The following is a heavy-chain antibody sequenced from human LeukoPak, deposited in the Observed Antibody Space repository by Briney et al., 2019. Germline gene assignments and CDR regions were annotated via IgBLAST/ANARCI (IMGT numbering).Heavy chain of an antibody. D-gene: IGHD2-2*01. Sequence: SVKVSCKASGGTFSSYAISWVRQAPGQGLEWMGGIIPIFGTANYAQKFKGRVTITTDESTSNAYMELSSLSSEDTAVYYCARDNVPATTNWFDPWGQGTLVTVSS. CDR2: IIPIFGTA. CDR1: GGTFSSYA. J-gene: IGHJ5*02. V-gene: IGHV1-69*05. CDR3: ARDNVPATTNWFDP.